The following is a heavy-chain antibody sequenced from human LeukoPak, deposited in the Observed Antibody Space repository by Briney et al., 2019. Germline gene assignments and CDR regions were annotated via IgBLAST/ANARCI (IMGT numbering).Heavy chain of an antibody. J-gene: IGHJ4*02. D-gene: IGHD3-22*01. V-gene: IGHV1-18*01. CDR1: GYTFTSYG. CDR3: ARGGDQDYYDSSGYY. Sequence: ASVKVSCKASGYTFTSYGISWVRQAPGQGLEWMGWISAYNGNTNYAQKLQGRVTMTTDTSTSTVYMGLRSLRSDDTAVYYCARGGDQDYYDSSGYYWGQGTLVTVSS. CDR2: ISAYNGNT.